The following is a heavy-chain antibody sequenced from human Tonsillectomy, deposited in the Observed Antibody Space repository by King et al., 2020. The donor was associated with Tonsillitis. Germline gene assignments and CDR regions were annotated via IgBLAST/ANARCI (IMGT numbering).Heavy chain of an antibody. CDR1: GFTFSRYW. D-gene: IGHD4-17*01. J-gene: IGHJ6*03. CDR2: INSDGITT. Sequence: VQLVESGGGLVQPGGSLRLSCAASGFTFSRYWMHWVRQAPGKGLEWVSRINSDGITTHYADSVKGRFTISRDNAKNTLYLQMNSLRAEDTAVYYCASPYGDYLNYFSFMDVWGTGTTVTVSS. V-gene: IGHV3-74*01. CDR3: ASPYGDYLNYFSFMDV.